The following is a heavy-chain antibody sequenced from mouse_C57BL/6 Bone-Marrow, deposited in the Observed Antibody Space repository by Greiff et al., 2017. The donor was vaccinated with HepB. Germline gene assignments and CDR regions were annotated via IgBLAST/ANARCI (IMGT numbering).Heavy chain of an antibody. V-gene: IGHV3-6*01. CDR1: GYSITSGYY. CDR2: ISYDGSN. Sequence: EVQLVESGPGLVKPSQSLSLTCSVTGYSITSGYYWNWIRQFPGNKLEWMGYISYDGSNNYNPSLKNRISITRDTSKNQFFLKLNSVTTEDTATYYCARGYDGLFAYWGQGTLVTVSA. CDR3: ARGYDGLFAY. D-gene: IGHD2-12*01. J-gene: IGHJ3*01.